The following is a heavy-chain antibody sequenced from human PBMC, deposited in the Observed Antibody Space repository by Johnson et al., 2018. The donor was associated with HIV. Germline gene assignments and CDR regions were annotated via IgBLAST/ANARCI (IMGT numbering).Heavy chain of an antibody. D-gene: IGHD1-26*01. CDR1: GFTFNTYG. CDR3: AKESKWESRTPHAFDM. CDR2: IRYDGNSK. V-gene: IGHV3-30*02. J-gene: IGHJ3*02. Sequence: QVQVVESGGGVVQPGGSLRLSCAASGFTFNTYGMDWVRQAAGKGLEWVAFIRYDGNSKYYIDSVKGRFTVSRDNSKNTLYLQMKSLRPEDTAVYYCAKESKWESRTPHAFDMWGQGTMVTVSS.